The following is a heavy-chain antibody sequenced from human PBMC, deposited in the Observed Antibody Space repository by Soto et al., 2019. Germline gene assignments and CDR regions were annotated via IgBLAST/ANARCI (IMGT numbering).Heavy chain of an antibody. CDR1: EFPFSNYG. J-gene: IGHJ4*02. CDR3: AGGQYYFDY. Sequence: PGGSLRLSCAASEFPFSNYGMHWVRQAPGKGLEWVAHISHDGSNKHYADSVKGRFTISRDNSKNMLFLQMSSLRTEDTAVYYCAGGQYYFDYCGQGTRVTVSS. CDR2: ISHDGSNK. V-gene: IGHV3-30*03. D-gene: IGHD2-15*01.